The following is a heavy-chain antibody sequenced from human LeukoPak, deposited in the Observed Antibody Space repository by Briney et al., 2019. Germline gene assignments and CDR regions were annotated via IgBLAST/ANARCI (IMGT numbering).Heavy chain of an antibody. CDR3: ARAPRGYYYDSSGYYYGGTPYYFDY. CDR1: GGSFSGYY. CDR2: INHSGST. D-gene: IGHD3-22*01. Sequence: SETLSLTCAVYGGSFSGYYWSWLRQPPGKGLEWIGEINHSGSTNYNPSLKSRVTISVDTSKNQFSLKLSSVTAADTAVYYCARAPRGYYYDSSGYYYGGTPYYFDYWGQGTLVTVSS. J-gene: IGHJ4*02. V-gene: IGHV4-34*01.